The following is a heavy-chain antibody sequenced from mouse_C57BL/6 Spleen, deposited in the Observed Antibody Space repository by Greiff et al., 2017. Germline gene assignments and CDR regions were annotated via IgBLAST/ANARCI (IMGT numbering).Heavy chain of an antibody. CDR3: ARSVYDGYYPPDY. CDR1: GFNIKDYY. CDR2: IDPEDGET. V-gene: IGHV14-2*01. Sequence: EVQGVESGAELVKPGASVKLSCTASGFNIKDYYMHWVNQRTEQGLEWIGRIDPEDGETKYAPKFQGKATITADTSSNTAYLQLSSLTSEDTAVYYCARSVYDGYYPPDYWGQGTTLTVSS. D-gene: IGHD2-3*01. J-gene: IGHJ2*01.